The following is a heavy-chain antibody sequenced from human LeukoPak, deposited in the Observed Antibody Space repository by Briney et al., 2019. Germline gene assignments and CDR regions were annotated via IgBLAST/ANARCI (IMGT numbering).Heavy chain of an antibody. CDR3: ARDYCSSTSCLFDY. J-gene: IGHJ4*02. D-gene: IGHD2-2*01. Sequence: SVKVSCKAAGGTISNYVISWVRQAPGQGLEWMGGIIPIFTTANYAQKFQGRVTITADESTSTAYMELSSLRSEDTAVYYCARDYCSSTSCLFDYWGQGTLVTVSS. CDR1: GGTISNYV. CDR2: IIPIFTTA. V-gene: IGHV1-69*13.